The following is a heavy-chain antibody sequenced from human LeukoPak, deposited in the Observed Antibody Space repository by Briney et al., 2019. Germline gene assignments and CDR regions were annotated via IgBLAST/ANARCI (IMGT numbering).Heavy chain of an antibody. CDR3: ARAPPYCGGDCSDWYFDL. Sequence: GGSLRLSCAASGFTFSTYSMNWVRQAPGKGLEWVSSFSRGGGSIYYADSLKGRFTISRDNAKNSLYLQMNSLRVEDTAVYYCARAPPYCGGDCSDWYFDLWGRGTLVSVSS. J-gene: IGHJ2*01. CDR1: GFTFSTYS. D-gene: IGHD2-21*02. V-gene: IGHV3-21*01. CDR2: FSRGGGSI.